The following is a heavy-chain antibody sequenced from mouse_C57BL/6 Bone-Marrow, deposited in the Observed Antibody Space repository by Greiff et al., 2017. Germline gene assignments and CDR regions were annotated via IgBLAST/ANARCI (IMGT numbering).Heavy chain of an antibody. J-gene: IGHJ4*01. V-gene: IGHV14-4*01. CDR3: TTALWFPYDAMDY. CDR2: IEPENGDT. D-gene: IGHD2-2*01. Sequence: EVQLQQSGAELVRPGASVKLSCPASGFNIKADYMHWVTPRPEQGLEWIGWIEPENGDTEYASKFQGKATITADTSSHTAYLQHSSLTSEDTAVSYCTTALWFPYDAMDYWGQGTSVTVSS. CDR1: GFNIKADY.